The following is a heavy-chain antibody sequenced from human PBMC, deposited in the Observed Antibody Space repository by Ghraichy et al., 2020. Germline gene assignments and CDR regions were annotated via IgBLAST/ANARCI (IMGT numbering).Heavy chain of an antibody. D-gene: IGHD6-13*01. Sequence: SVKVSCKASGGTFSSYAISWVRQAPGQGLEWMGGIIPIFGTANYAQKFQGRVTITADESTSTAYMELSSLRSEDTAVYYCARGSFDRDVLQQLEYWGQGTLVTVSS. CDR1: GGTFSSYA. V-gene: IGHV1-69*13. CDR2: IIPIFGTA. CDR3: ARGSFDRDVLQQLEY. J-gene: IGHJ4*02.